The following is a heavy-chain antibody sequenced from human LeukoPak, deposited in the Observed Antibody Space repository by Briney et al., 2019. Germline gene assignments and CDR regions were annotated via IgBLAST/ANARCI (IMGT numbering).Heavy chain of an antibody. Sequence: PSETLSLTCTVSGGSISSGDYYWSWIRQPPGKGLEWIGYIYYSGSTYYNPSLKSRVTISVDTSKNQFSLSLTSVTAADTAVYYCARYGDYIFDYWGQGTLVTVSS. J-gene: IGHJ4*02. CDR3: ARYGDYIFDY. D-gene: IGHD4-17*01. CDR2: IYYSGST. V-gene: IGHV4-30-4*01. CDR1: GGSISSGDYY.